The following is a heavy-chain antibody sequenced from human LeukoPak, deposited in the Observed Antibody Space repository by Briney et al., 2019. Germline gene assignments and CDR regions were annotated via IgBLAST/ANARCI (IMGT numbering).Heavy chain of an antibody. CDR2: IYYSGST. CDR1: GGSISSSSYY. V-gene: IGHV4-39*07. D-gene: IGHD1-26*01. CDR3: ARGRVGATFDY. Sequence: PSETLSLTCTVSGGSISSSSYYWGWIRQPPGKGLEWIGSIYYSGSTYYNPSLKSRVTISVDTSKNQFSLKLSSVTAADTAVYYCARGRVGATFDYWGQGTLVTVSS. J-gene: IGHJ4*02.